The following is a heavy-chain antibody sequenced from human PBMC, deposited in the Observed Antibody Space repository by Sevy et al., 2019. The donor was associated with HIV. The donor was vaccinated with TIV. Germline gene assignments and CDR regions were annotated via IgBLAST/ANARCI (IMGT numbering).Heavy chain of an antibody. CDR1: RYTFTDYY. CDR2: INPNNGGT. Sequence: ASVKVSCKAARYTFTDYYVHWVRQGPGQGLEWMGWINPNNGGTKYAQRFQGRVTMTRDTSINTAYMELGSLTSDDTAVYYCARLTTMPTSVDYGMDVWGQGTTVTVS. CDR3: ARLTTMPTSVDYGMDV. J-gene: IGHJ6*02. V-gene: IGHV1-2*02. D-gene: IGHD4-17*01.